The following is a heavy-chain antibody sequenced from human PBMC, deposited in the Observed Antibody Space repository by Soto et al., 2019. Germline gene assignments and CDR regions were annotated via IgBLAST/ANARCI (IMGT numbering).Heavy chain of an antibody. D-gene: IGHD7-27*01. CDR3: ARVGTSYARRGLDV. CDR1: GGDIDSGGYY. J-gene: IGHJ6*02. V-gene: IGHV4-31*03. CDR2: IYYSGST. Sequence: KASETLSLTCNVSGGDIDSGGYYWCWIRQHPGKGLEGIGYIYYSGSTYYNPSLKSRVSISIDTSKNQFSLELISVTAADTAVYYCARVGTSYARRGLDVWGQGTTVTVSS.